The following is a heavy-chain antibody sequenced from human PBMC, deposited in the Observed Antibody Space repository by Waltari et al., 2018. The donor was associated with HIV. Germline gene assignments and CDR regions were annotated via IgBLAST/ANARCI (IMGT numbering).Heavy chain of an antibody. J-gene: IGHJ4*02. CDR1: GFTFGDHA. V-gene: IGHV3-49*03. CDR3: TKGRMTTDY. D-gene: IGHD4-17*01. CDR2: IRSKAYGGTT. Sequence: EVQLVESGGGLVQPGRSLRLSCTASGFTFGDHAMTWFRQAPGKGLEWVGCIRSKAYGGTTEYAASVKGRFTISRDDSRSIAYLQMNSLQTEDTAVYYCTKGRMTTDYWGQGTLVTVSS.